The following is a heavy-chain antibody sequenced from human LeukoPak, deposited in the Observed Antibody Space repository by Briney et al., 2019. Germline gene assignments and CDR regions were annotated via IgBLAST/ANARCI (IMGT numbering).Heavy chain of an antibody. CDR1: GGSFSGYY. J-gene: IGHJ5*02. Sequence: SETLSLTCAVYGGSFSGYYWSWIRQPPGKGLEWIGEINHSGSTNYNPSLKSRVTISVDTSKNQFSLKLSSVTAADTAVYYCARELRYYDSSGYLDWFDPWGQGTLVTVSS. CDR2: INHSGST. CDR3: ARELRYYDSSGYLDWFDP. V-gene: IGHV4-34*01. D-gene: IGHD3-22*01.